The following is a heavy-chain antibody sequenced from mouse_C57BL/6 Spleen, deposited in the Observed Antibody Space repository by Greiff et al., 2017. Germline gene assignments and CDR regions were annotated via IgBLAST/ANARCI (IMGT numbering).Heavy chain of an antibody. CDR1: GYTFTDYY. J-gene: IGHJ4*01. Sequence: EVQLQQSGPELVKPGASVKISCKASGYTFTDYYMNWVKQSHGKSLEWIGDINPNNGGTSYNQKFKGKATLTVDKSSSTAYMELRSLTSEDSAVYYCVYARDYWGQGTSVTVSS. CDR3: VYARDY. CDR2: INPNNGGT. V-gene: IGHV1-26*01.